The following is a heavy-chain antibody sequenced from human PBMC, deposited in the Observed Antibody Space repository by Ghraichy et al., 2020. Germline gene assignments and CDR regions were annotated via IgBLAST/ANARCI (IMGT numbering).Heavy chain of an antibody. D-gene: IGHD3-9*01. J-gene: IGHJ6*02. V-gene: IGHV3-20*04. Sequence: GGSLRLSCAASGFPFEDYGMPWVRQAPGKGLEWVSSINWNGNTIGYADSIKGRFTVSRDNAKNSLYLQMNRLRAEDTALYYCARKNYNIFTGYSWVDVWGRRTTTTVSS. CDR2: INWNGNTI. CDR3: ARKNYNIFTGYSWVDV. CDR1: GFPFEDYG.